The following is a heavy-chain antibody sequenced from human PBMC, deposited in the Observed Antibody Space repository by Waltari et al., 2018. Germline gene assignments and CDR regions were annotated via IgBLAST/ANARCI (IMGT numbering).Heavy chain of an antibody. CDR2: RDPKNGNT. CDR3: ARGTDYGDYDFQH. J-gene: IGHJ1*01. D-gene: IGHD4-17*01. V-gene: IGHV1-8*01. CDR1: GYTFTSYD. Sequence: QVQLVQSGADVKRPGASVMVSCKASGYTFTSYDIHWVRQATGQGLEWMGWRDPKNGNTAYAQKFQSTVTLTRDTSINTAYMDLSSLTSEDTGMYFCARGTDYGDYDFQHWGQGTLVTVSS.